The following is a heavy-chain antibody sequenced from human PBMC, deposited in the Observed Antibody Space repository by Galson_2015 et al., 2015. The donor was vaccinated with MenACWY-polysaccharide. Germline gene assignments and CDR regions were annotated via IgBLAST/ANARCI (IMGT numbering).Heavy chain of an antibody. CDR2: SNGDGSAT. D-gene: IGHD2-15*01. V-gene: IGHV3-74*01. Sequence: SLRLSCAASGFTFSSYWMHWVRQVPGKGLVWVSRSNGDGSATGYADSVKGRFTISRDNAKTTLYLQMNSLRAEDTAVYYCTKAGAKYCRGSSCYFNWFDPWGQGTLVTVSS. CDR3: TKAGAKYCRGSSCYFNWFDP. CDR1: GFTFSSYW. J-gene: IGHJ5*02.